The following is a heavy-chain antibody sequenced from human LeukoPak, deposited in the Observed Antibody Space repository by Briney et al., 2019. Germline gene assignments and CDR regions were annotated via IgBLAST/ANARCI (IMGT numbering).Heavy chain of an antibody. V-gene: IGHV4-31*03. D-gene: IGHD4-17*01. CDR2: IYYSGST. CDR3: ARKCPDYGDTRPYYGMDV. Sequence: PSETLSLTCTVSGCSISSGGYYWTWIRQRPGKGLEWIGYIYYSGSTYYNPSLKSRVTISVDTSKSQFSLKLSSVTAADTAVYYCARKCPDYGDTRPYYGMDVWGQGTTVTVSS. J-gene: IGHJ6*02. CDR1: GCSISSGGYY.